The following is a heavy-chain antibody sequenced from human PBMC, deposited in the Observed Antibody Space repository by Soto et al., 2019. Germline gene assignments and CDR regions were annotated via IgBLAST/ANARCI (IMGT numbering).Heavy chain of an antibody. J-gene: IGHJ1*01. CDR1: GGSVSSTNHY. D-gene: IGHD3-22*01. CDR2: VYYSGLT. Sequence: SETLSLTCSVSGGSVSSTNHYWGWIRQPPGKGLEWIGDVYYSGLTRYNPSLKSRVTISVDTPQNQFSLRLNSLTAADTAIYYCARHGYYYDSTGYYYFLWGQGTLVTVSS. CDR3: ARHGYYYDSTGYYYFL. V-gene: IGHV4-39*01.